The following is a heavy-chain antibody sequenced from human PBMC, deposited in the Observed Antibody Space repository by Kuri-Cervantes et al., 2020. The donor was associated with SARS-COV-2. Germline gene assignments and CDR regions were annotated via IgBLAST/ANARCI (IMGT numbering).Heavy chain of an antibody. CDR1: GFTFSSYA. CDR2: ISYDGSNK. Sequence: GESLKISCAASGFTFSSYAMHWVRQAPGKGLEWVAVISYDGSNKYYADSVKGRFTISRDNSKNTLYLQMNSLRAEDTAVYYCAKDPYYYDSSGYYYVDWFDPWGQGTPVTVSS. D-gene: IGHD3-22*01. V-gene: IGHV3-30-3*01. CDR3: AKDPYYYDSSGYYYVDWFDP. J-gene: IGHJ5*02.